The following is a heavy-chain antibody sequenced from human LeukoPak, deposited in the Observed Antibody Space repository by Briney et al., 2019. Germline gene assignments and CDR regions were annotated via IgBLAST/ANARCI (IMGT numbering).Heavy chain of an antibody. CDR3: ARHINYGDYRWRPRGAFDI. CDR2: VHYSGSS. J-gene: IGHJ3*02. D-gene: IGHD4-17*01. V-gene: IGHV4-39*01. CDR1: GGSISSNNYY. Sequence: PSETLSLTCTVSGGSISSNNYYWGWIRQPPGKGLEWIGSVHYSGSSYYNPSLKSRLTISVDTSKNQFSLKLSSVTAADTAVYYCARHINYGDYRWRPRGAFDIWGQGTMVTVSS.